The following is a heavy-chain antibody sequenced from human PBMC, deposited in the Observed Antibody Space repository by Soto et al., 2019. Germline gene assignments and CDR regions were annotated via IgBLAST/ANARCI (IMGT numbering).Heavy chain of an antibody. D-gene: IGHD2-2*01. CDR2: INTDGGSS. V-gene: IGHV3-74*01. Sequence: EVQLVESGGDLVQPGGSLRLSCAASGFTFSGHWMHWVRQVPGKGLEWVARINTDGGSSGYADSVKGRFTISRDNARNTLYLQMNGLRGEDTAVYYCAREAGYCSRTSCYRRAFDTWGQETTVTVSS. J-gene: IGHJ3*02. CDR3: AREAGYCSRTSCYRRAFDT. CDR1: GFTFSGHW.